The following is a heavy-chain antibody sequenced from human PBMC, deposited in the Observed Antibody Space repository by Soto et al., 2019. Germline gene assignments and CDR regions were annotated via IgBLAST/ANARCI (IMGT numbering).Heavy chain of an antibody. CDR3: ATDTTYYYDSSGYYSSSSG. V-gene: IGHV1-24*01. D-gene: IGHD3-22*01. Sequence: GASVKVSCKVSGYTLTELSMHWGRQAPGKGLEWMGGFDPEDGETIYAQKFQGRVTMTEDTSTDTAYMELSSLRSKDTAVYYCATDTTYYYDSSGYYSSSSGWGQGTLVTVSS. CDR1: GYTLTELS. CDR2: FDPEDGET. J-gene: IGHJ4*02.